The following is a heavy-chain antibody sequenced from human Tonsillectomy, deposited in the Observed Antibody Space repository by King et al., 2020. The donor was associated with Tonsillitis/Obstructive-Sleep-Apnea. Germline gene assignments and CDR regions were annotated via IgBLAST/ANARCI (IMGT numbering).Heavy chain of an antibody. CDR3: ARIQPDCSSTGRWFDP. CDR2: IDWDDDK. J-gene: IGHJ5*02. CDR1: GFSLSTSGMC. D-gene: IGHD2-2*01. V-gene: IGHV2-70*11. Sequence: RVTLKESGPALVKPTQTLTVTCNFSGFSLSTSGMCVSWIRQPPGKALEWLARIDWDDDKYYSTYLKTRLTISKDTSKNQVVLIMTNMDPVDTATYFCARIQPDCSSTGRWFDPWGQGILVTVSS.